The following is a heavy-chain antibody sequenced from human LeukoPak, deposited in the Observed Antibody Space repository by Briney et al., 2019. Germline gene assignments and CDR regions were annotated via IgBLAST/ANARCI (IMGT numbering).Heavy chain of an antibody. CDR1: GGSFSGYY. Sequence: PSETLSLTCAVYGGSFSGYYWSWIRQPPGKGLEWIGEINHSGSTNYNPSLKSRDTISVDTSKNQFSLKLSSVTAADTAVYYCARGLYCSSTSCDDTDYWGQGTLVTVSS. CDR2: INHSGST. V-gene: IGHV4-34*01. J-gene: IGHJ4*02. D-gene: IGHD2-2*01. CDR3: ARGLYCSSTSCDDTDY.